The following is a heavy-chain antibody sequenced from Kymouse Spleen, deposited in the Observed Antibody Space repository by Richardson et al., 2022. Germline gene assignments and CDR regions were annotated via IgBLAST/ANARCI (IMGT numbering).Heavy chain of an antibody. Sequence: QVQLQESGPGLVKPSQTLSLTCTVSGGSISSGGYYWSWIRQHPGKGLEWIGYIYYSGSTYYNPSLKSRVTISVDTSKNQFSLKLSSVTAADTAVYYCARDGYSGYETTTTVWTSGAKGPRSPSPQ. J-gene: IGHJ6*02. V-gene: IGHV4-31*03. CDR2: IYYSGST. D-gene: IGHD5-12*01. CDR3: ARDGYSGYETTTTVWTS. CDR1: GGSISSGGYY.